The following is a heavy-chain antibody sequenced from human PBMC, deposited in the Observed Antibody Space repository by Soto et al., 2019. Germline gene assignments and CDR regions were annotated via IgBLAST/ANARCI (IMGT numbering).Heavy chain of an antibody. Sequence: ASVKVSCKASGYTFTSYNANWARQATGQGLEWMGWMNPNSGNTGYAQKFQGRVTLTRNTSISTAYMEVSSLRSEDTAVYYCARASSGYGFDAFDMWGQGTMVTVSS. CDR3: ARASSGYGFDAFDM. V-gene: IGHV1-8*01. J-gene: IGHJ3*02. D-gene: IGHD5-12*01. CDR1: GYTFTSYN. CDR2: MNPNSGNT.